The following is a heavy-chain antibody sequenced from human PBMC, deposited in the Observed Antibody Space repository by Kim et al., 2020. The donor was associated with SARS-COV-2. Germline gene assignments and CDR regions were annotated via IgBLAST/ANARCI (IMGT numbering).Heavy chain of an antibody. Sequence: ASVKVSCKASGYTFTGYYMQWVRQAPGQGLEWMGWINPNSGGTEYAQKFQGRVIMTRDTSISTAYMELSRLRSDDTAVYYCARDHCTSSSCYEDYYHGMDVWGQGTTVTVSS. CDR3: ARDHCTSSSCYEDYYHGMDV. CDR1: GYTFTGYY. CDR2: INPNSGGT. J-gene: IGHJ6*02. V-gene: IGHV1-2*02. D-gene: IGHD2-2*01.